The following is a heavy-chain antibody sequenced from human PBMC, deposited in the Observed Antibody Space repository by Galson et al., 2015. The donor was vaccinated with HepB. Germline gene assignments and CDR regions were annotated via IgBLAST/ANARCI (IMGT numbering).Heavy chain of an antibody. CDR1: GFTFSSYS. CDR2: ISSSSSTI. V-gene: IGHV3-48*01. CDR3: AKGARGVIISPFDY. D-gene: IGHD3-10*01. Sequence: SLRLSCAASGFTFSSYSMNWVRQAPGKGLEWVSYISSSSSTIYYADSVKGRFTISRDNAKNSLYLQMNSLRAEDTAVYYCAKGARGVIISPFDYWGQGTLVTVSS. J-gene: IGHJ4*02.